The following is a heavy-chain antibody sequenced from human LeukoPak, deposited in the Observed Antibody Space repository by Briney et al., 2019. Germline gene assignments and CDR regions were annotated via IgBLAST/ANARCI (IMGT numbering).Heavy chain of an antibody. Sequence: KPSETLSLTCTVYGGSFSGRYWSWIRQPPGRGLEWVGEINHSGSTNYNPSLKSRVTISVDTSKNQFSLKLNSVTAADTAVYYCARGSAGATLDYWGQGALVTVSS. J-gene: IGHJ4*02. CDR1: GGSFSGRY. CDR3: ARGSAGATLDY. D-gene: IGHD1-26*01. V-gene: IGHV4-34*01. CDR2: INHSGST.